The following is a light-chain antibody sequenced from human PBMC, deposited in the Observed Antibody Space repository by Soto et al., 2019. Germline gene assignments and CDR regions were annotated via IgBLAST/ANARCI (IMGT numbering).Light chain of an antibody. CDR3: MQALQTPRT. J-gene: IGKJ4*01. CDR2: LGS. V-gene: IGKV2-28*01. CDR1: QSLLHSNGYNY. Sequence: DGVMTQSPLSLPVTPGEPASISCRSSQSLLHSNGYNYLDWYLQKPGQSPQLLIYLGSNRASGVPDRFSGSGSGTDFTLKISRVEAEDVGVYYCMQALQTPRTFGGGTKVEIK.